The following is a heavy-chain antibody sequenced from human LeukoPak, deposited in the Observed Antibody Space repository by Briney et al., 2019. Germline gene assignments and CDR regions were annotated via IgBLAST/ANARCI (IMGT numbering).Heavy chain of an antibody. Sequence: GGSLRLSCAASGFTFSTYEMNWVRQAPGKGLEWVSYISSGNDPIYYADSVKGRFTISRDNAKNSLYLQMNSLRAEDTAVYYCTRGYLSYGSGSYKIDYWGQGTLVTVSS. J-gene: IGHJ4*02. V-gene: IGHV3-48*03. CDR1: GFTFSTYE. D-gene: IGHD3-10*01. CDR3: TRGYLSYGSGSYKIDY. CDR2: ISSGNDPI.